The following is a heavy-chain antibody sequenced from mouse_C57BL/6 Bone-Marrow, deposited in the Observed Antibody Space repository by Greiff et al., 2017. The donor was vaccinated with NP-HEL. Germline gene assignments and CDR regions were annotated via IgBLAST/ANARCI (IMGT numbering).Heavy chain of an antibody. Sequence: VQLQQPGAELVKPGASVKLSCKASGYTFTSYWMHWVKQRPGQGLEWIGMIHPNSGSTNYNEKFKSKATLTVDKSSSTAYMQLSSLTSVDSAVYYCASYDYNWYFDVWGTGTTVTVSS. D-gene: IGHD2-4*01. J-gene: IGHJ1*03. CDR1: GYTFTSYW. CDR3: ASYDYNWYFDV. V-gene: IGHV1-64*01. CDR2: IHPNSGST.